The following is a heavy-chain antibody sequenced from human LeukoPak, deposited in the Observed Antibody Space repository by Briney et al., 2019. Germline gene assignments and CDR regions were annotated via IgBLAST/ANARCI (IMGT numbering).Heavy chain of an antibody. CDR1: GASITSYY. J-gene: IGHJ4*02. CDR3: ARGTNWNYGLHY. CDR2: IYYSGST. V-gene: IGHV4-59*01. Sequence: SGTLSLTCTVAGASITSYYWSWIRQPPGKGLEWIGYIYYSGSTNYNPSLKSRVTISVDTSKNQFSLKLSSVTAADTAVYYCARGTNWNYGLHYWGQGTLVTVSS. D-gene: IGHD1-7*01.